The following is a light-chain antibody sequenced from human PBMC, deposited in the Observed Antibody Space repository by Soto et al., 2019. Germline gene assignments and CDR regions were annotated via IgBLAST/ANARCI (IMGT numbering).Light chain of an antibody. CDR2: EVT. CDR1: SVDLAIYNY. V-gene: IGLV2-14*01. Sequence: QSVLTQPASVSGSPGQSITISCTGTSVDLAIYNYVSWYQHQPGKAPKLMIFEVTNRPSGVSNRFSGSTSGNTASLTISGLQAEDEADYYCASYLNSTPYVFGTGTKVTV. J-gene: IGLJ1*01. CDR3: ASYLNSTPYV.